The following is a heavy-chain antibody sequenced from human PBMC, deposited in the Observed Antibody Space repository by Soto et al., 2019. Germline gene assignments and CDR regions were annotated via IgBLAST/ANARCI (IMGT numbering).Heavy chain of an antibody. J-gene: IGHJ1*01. CDR1: GGSISSGGYY. D-gene: IGHD6-19*01. Sequence: SETLSLTCTVSGGSISSGGYYWSWIRQHPGKGLEWIGYIYYSGSTYYNPSLKSRVTISVDTSKNQFSLKLSSVTAADTAVYYCARGGGSGWYGEYFQHWGQGTLVTVS. V-gene: IGHV4-31*03. CDR3: ARGGGSGWYGEYFQH. CDR2: IYYSGST.